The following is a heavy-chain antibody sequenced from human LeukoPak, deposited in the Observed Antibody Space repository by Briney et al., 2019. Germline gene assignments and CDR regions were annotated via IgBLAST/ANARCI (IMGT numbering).Heavy chain of an antibody. D-gene: IGHD1-26*01. CDR2: INPNSGGT. Sequence: ASVKVSCKASGYTFTGYYMHWVRQVPGQGLEWMGWINPNSGGTNYALKFQGRVTMTRDTSISTAYMELSRLRSDDTAVYYCARGGSYYPPIPDYWGQGTLVTVSS. CDR3: ARGGSYYPPIPDY. V-gene: IGHV1-2*02. CDR1: GYTFTGYY. J-gene: IGHJ4*02.